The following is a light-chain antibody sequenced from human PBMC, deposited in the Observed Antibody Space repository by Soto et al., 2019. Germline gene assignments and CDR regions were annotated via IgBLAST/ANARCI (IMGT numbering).Light chain of an antibody. V-gene: IGKV1-5*01. CDR1: QSFSSR. CDR3: QQYKTSPYN. Sequence: DIQMTQSPSTLSASVGDRVTITCRASQSFSSRLAWYQQKPGKAPKLLIYDGSSLKSGVPSRFSGSGSGTEFTLTISYLQPDDFATYYCQQYKTSPYNFGHGTKLEIK. CDR2: DGS. J-gene: IGKJ2*01.